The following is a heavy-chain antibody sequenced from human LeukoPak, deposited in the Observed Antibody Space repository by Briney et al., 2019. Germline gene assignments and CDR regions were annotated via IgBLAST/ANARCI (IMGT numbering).Heavy chain of an antibody. J-gene: IGHJ4*02. CDR1: GFTFSDYY. Sequence: GGSLRLSCAASGFTFSDYYMSWMRQAPGKGLEWISHISGSGGTIYYADSVKGRFTISRDISKNTLYLQMSSLRAEDTAVYYCARRAGGYSHPYDYWGQGVLVTVSS. CDR2: ISGSGGTI. D-gene: IGHD4-23*01. V-gene: IGHV3-11*01. CDR3: ARRAGGYSHPYDY.